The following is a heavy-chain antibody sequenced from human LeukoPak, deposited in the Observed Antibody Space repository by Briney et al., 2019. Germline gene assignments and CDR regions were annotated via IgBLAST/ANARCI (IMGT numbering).Heavy chain of an antibody. V-gene: IGHV3-30*18. CDR2: ISYDGSNK. D-gene: IGHD6-19*01. J-gene: IGHJ4*02. CDR3: AKESGWYELSVDY. CDR1: GFTFSSYG. Sequence: PGGSLRLSCAASGFTFSSYGMHWVRQAPGKGLEWVAVISYDGSNKYYADSVKGRFTISRDNSKNTLYLQMNSLRAEDTAVYYCAKESGWYELSVDYWGQGTLVTVSS.